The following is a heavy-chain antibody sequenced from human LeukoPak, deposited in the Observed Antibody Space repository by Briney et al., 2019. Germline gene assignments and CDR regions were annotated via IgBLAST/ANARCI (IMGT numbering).Heavy chain of an antibody. D-gene: IGHD3-16*01. CDR3: ARGFGVWGRPHAFDI. Sequence: SETLSLTCTVSGGSISSGSYYWSWIRWPAGKGLEWIGRIYTSGSTYYNPSLKSRVTISVDRSKNQFSLKLSSVTAADTAVYYCARGFGVWGRPHAFDIWGQGTMVTVSS. J-gene: IGHJ3*02. CDR2: IYTSGST. CDR1: GGSISSGSYY. V-gene: IGHV4-61*02.